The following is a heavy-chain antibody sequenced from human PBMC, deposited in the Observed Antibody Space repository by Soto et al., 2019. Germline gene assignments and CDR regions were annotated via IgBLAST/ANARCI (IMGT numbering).Heavy chain of an antibody. D-gene: IGHD2-15*01. CDR3: ARHRRTALYCSSGTCSYFDY. CDR2: IYDSGST. CDR1: GGSISNYY. Sequence: SETLSITCIVSGGSISNYYWSWIRQPPGKGLEWIGYIYDSGSTNYNPSLKSRVTISVDTSKNQFSLKLRSVTAADTAVYYCARHRRTALYCSSGTCSYFDYWGQGTLVTVSS. V-gene: IGHV4-59*08. J-gene: IGHJ4*02.